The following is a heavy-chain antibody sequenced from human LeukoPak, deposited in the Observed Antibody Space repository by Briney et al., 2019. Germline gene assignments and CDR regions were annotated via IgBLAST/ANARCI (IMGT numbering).Heavy chain of an antibody. D-gene: IGHD3-3*02. CDR3: TTGYGHSDFDD. V-gene: IGHV3-15*01. CDR1: GFTITNSR. J-gene: IGHJ4*02. CDR2: IKSKIDDGTT. Sequence: GGSLRLSCAASGFTITNSRMGWVRQAPGKGLEWVALIKSKIDDGTTDFAAPVKGRFTISIDDSKHTLYLQMNSLKSEDTGVYYCTTGYGHSDFDDWGQGTLVTVSS.